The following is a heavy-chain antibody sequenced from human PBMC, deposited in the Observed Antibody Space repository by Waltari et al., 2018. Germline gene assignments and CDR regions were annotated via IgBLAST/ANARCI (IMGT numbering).Heavy chain of an antibody. CDR2: IYYTGDT. J-gene: IGHJ4*02. D-gene: IGHD7-27*01. CDR1: GGSVSSSSHY. CDR3: ARLARWGNYFDY. Sequence: QLQLQESGPGLVKPSETLSLTCSVSGGSVSSSSHYWAWIRQPPGKGLEWIGRIYYTGDTYYKASLKSRVTIFADTTKNQFSLKLRSVTAADTAIYYCARLARWGNYFDYWGQGTLVTVSS. V-gene: IGHV4-39*01.